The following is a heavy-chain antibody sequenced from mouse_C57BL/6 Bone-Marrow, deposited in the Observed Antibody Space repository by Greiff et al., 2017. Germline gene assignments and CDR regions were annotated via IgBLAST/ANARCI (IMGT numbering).Heavy chain of an antibody. CDR1: GFTFSSYG. Sequence: EVQRVESGGDLVKPGGSLKLSCAASGFTFSSYGMSWVRQTPDKRLEWVATISSGGSYTYYPDSVKGRFTISRDNAKNTLYLQMSSLKSEDTAMYYCARQLYGFAYWGQGTLVTVSA. D-gene: IGHD1-1*01. CDR3: ARQLYGFAY. CDR2: ISSGGSYT. V-gene: IGHV5-6*01. J-gene: IGHJ3*01.